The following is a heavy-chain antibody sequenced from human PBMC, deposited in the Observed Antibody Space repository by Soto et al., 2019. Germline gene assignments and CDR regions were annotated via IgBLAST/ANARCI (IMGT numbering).Heavy chain of an antibody. V-gene: IGHV3-30-3*01. Sequence: PGGSLRLSCAASGFTFSSYAMHWVRQAPGKGLEWVAVISYDGSNKYYADSVKGRFTISRDNSKNTLYLQMNSLRAEDTAVYYCARGSVDTAMVPDYYYSYGMDVWGQGTTVTVSS. D-gene: IGHD5-18*01. CDR3: ARGSVDTAMVPDYYYSYGMDV. CDR1: GFTFSSYA. J-gene: IGHJ6*02. CDR2: ISYDGSNK.